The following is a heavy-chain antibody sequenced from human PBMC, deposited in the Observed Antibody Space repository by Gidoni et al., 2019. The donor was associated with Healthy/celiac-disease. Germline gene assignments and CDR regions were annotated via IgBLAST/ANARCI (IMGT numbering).Heavy chain of an antibody. CDR1: GFTFSSYG. J-gene: IGHJ6*03. Sequence: QVQLVESGGGVFQPGRSLRLSCAASGFTFSSYGMHWVRQAPGKGLEWVGVIWYDGSNKYYEDSVKGRVTISRDNSKNTLYLQMNSRRAEDTAVYYCARGGYCSRTSCYWSYYYYMDVWGKGTTVTVSS. CDR3: ARGGYCSRTSCYWSYYYYMDV. D-gene: IGHD2-2*01. CDR2: IWYDGSNK. V-gene: IGHV3-33*01.